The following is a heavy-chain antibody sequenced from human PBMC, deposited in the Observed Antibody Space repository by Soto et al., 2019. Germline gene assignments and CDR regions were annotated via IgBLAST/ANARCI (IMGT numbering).Heavy chain of an antibody. CDR3: ARGDSGYYDSSGYYSY. J-gene: IGHJ4*02. D-gene: IGHD3-22*01. CDR2: IYYSGNT. V-gene: IGHV4-31*03. Sequence: QVQLQESGPGLVKPSQTLSLTCTVSGGSISSGGYYWSWIRQHPGKGLEWIGYIYYSGNTYYNPSLKSRVTISVDTSKNQFSLKLSSVTAADTAVYYCARGDSGYYDSSGYYSYWGQGTLVTVSS. CDR1: GGSISSGGYY.